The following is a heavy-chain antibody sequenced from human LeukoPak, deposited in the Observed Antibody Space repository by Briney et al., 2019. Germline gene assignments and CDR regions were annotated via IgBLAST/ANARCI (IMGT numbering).Heavy chain of an antibody. CDR2: INQVGNEK. J-gene: IGHJ6*03. Sequence: GGSLRLSCTASGFTFSSYWMSWVRQAPGKGLEWVANINQVGNEKHCVDSVKGRFTISRDNAENSLYLQMNSLRAEDTAVYYCTKDAFPDYYYYMDVWGKGTTVTV. D-gene: IGHD3-3*02. CDR3: TKDAFPDYYYYMDV. V-gene: IGHV3-7*01. CDR1: GFTFSSYW.